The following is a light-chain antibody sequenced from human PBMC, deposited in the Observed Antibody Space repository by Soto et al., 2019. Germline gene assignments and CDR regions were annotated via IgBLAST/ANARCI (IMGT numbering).Light chain of an antibody. CDR2: EVS. CDR3: NSYTSSSTIVV. Sequence: ALTQPASVSGSPGQSITISCTGTSSDVGGYNYVSWYQHHPGKAPKLMIYEVSNRPSGVSNRFSGYQSGNTASLTISWHQAEAAVDYYCNSYTSSSTIVVFGGGTTLTVL. CDR1: SSDVGGYNY. V-gene: IGLV2-14*01. J-gene: IGLJ2*01.